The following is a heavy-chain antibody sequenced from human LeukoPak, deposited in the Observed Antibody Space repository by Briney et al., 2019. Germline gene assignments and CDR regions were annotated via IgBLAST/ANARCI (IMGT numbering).Heavy chain of an antibody. D-gene: IGHD4-17*01. CDR3: ARATVTTRDFDY. CDR1: GFTLSSYA. V-gene: IGHV3-23*01. Sequence: PGGSLRLSCAASGFTLSSYAMSWVRQAPGKGLEWVSAISDSGNTYHADSVKGRFTISRDSSKNTLYLQMNSLRAEDTAVYYCARATVTTRDFDYWGQGTLVTVSS. J-gene: IGHJ4*02. CDR2: ISDSGNT.